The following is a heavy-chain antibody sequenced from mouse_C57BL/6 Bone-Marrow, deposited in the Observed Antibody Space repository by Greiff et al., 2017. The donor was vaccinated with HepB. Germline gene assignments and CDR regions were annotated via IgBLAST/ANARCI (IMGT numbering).Heavy chain of an antibody. CDR1: GYTFTSYW. CDR3: AREGLLWPYAMDY. Sequence: VQLQQPGAELVKPGASVKLSCKASGYTFTSYWMQWVKQRPGQGLEWLGEIDPSDSYTNYNQKFKGKATLTVDTYSSTAYMQLSSLTSEDSAVYYCAREGLLWPYAMDYWGQGTSVTVSS. CDR2: IDPSDSYT. D-gene: IGHD2-1*01. J-gene: IGHJ4*01. V-gene: IGHV1-50*01.